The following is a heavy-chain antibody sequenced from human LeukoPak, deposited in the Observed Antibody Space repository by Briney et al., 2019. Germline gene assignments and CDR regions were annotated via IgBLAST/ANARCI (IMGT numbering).Heavy chain of an antibody. D-gene: IGHD6-19*01. CDR2: ISHSATTT. V-gene: IGHV3-11*04. Sequence: GGSLRLSCVASGFTFSDFYMSWFRQAPGKGLEGVSFISHSATTTYYADSVRGRFTISRDNAKNSVYLQMNSLRAEDTAVYYCARDAAVAGNFDYWGQGTLVTVSS. J-gene: IGHJ4*02. CDR1: GFTFSDFY. CDR3: ARDAAVAGNFDY.